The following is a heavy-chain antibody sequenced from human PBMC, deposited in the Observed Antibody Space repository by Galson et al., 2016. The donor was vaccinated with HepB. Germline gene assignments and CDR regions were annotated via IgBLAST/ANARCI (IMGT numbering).Heavy chain of an antibody. J-gene: IGHJ4*02. D-gene: IGHD3-22*01. CDR2: ILYSGIT. V-gene: IGHV4-59*01. CDR1: GGSISNYY. Sequence: SETLSLTCTVSGGSISNYYCSWIRQPPGKGLEWIGYILYSGITNYNPSLKSRVSMSVDTSKNQFSLKLSSVTAADTAVYYCARDYYDTNGYFYYFDFWGQGTLVTVSS. CDR3: ARDYYDTNGYFYYFDF.